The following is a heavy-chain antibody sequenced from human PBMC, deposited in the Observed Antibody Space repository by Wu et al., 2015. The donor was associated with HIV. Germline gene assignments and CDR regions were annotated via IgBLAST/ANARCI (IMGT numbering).Heavy chain of an antibody. CDR2: IIPIFGTA. D-gene: IGHD3-10*01. V-gene: IGHV1-69*13. J-gene: IGHJ6*02. Sequence: QVQLVQSGAEVKKPGSSVKVSCKASGGTFSSYAISWVRQAPGQGLEWMGRIIPIFGTANYAQKFQGRVTITADESTSTAYMELSSLRSEDTAVYYCARETMVRGVQRDYGMDVWGQGDHGHRLL. CDR1: GGTFSSYA. CDR3: ARETMVRGVQRDYGMDV.